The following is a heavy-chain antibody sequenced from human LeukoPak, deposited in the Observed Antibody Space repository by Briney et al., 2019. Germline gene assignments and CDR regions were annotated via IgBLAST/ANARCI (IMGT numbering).Heavy chain of an antibody. CDR2: INHSGST. CDR1: GGSFSGYY. D-gene: IGHD5-24*01. Sequence: SETLSLTCAVYGGSFSGYYWSWIRQPPGKGLEWIGEINHSGSTNYNPSLKSRVTISVDTSKNQFSLKLSSVTAADTAVYYCARRRFGDGYNVWGQGTLVTVSS. CDR3: ARRRFGDGYNV. V-gene: IGHV4-34*01. J-gene: IGHJ4*02.